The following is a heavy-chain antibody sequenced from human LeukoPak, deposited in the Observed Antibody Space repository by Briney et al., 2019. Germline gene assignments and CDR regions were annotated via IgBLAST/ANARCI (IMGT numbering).Heavy chain of an antibody. CDR3: ARGMVQSITMVRGVMDV. D-gene: IGHD3-10*01. J-gene: IGHJ6*02. Sequence: GASVKVSCKVSGYTLTELSMHWVRQAPGKGLEWMGGFDPEDGETIYAQKFQGRVTMTRNTSISTAYMELSSLRSEDMAVYYCARGMVQSITMVRGVMDVWGQGTTVTVSS. CDR2: FDPEDGET. CDR1: GYTLTELS. V-gene: IGHV1-24*01.